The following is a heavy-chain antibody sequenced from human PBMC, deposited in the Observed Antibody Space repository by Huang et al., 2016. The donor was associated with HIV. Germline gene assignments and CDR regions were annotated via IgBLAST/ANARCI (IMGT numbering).Heavy chain of an antibody. J-gene: IGHJ4*02. Sequence: QVQLVESGGGVVQPGRSLRLSCAASGFTFSHYGIHWVRQAPGKGMEGVAIISYDGSNKNYADSVKGRFTISRDNSKNTLYLQMNSLRPEDTAVYYCAKQGYNYGPYFDYWGQGTLVTVSS. CDR1: GFTFSHYG. CDR3: AKQGYNYGPYFDY. D-gene: IGHD5-18*01. V-gene: IGHV3-30*18. CDR2: ISYDGSNK.